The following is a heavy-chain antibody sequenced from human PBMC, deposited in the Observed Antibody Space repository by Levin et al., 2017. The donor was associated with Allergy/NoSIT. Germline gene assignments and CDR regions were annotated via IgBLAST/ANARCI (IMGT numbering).Heavy chain of an antibody. CDR1: GFTFSNAW. CDR2: IKSKTDGGTT. D-gene: IGHD2-2*01. J-gene: IGHJ6*02. V-gene: IGHV3-15*01. CDR3: TTETRYCSSTSCYGRVFGGYYYGMDV. Sequence: GGSPRLSCAASGFTFSNAWMSWVRQAPGKGLEWVGRIKSKTDGGTTDYAAPVKGRFTISRDDSKNTLYLQMNSLKTEDTAVYYCTTETRYCSSTSCYGRVFGGYYYGMDVWGQGTTVTVSS.